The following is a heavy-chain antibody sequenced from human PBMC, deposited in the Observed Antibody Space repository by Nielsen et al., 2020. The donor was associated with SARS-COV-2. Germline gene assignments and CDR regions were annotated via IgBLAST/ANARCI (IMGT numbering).Heavy chain of an antibody. CDR2: IKEDGSEK. CDR1: GFTFSSYW. Sequence: GESLKISCAASGFTFSSYWMSWVRQAPGQGLEWVANIKEDGSEKYYVDSVKGRFSISRDNAKNSLYLQMNSLRVEDTAVYYCARDSVAATGQIYFYGFDVWGQGTTVTVSS. CDR3: ARDSVAATGQIYFYGFDV. J-gene: IGHJ6*02. D-gene: IGHD6-6*01. V-gene: IGHV3-7*03.